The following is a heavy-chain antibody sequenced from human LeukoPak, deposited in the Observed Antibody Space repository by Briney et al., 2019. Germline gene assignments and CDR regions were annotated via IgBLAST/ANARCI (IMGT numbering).Heavy chain of an antibody. CDR3: ARGNYDSSGYLAYYFDY. CDR2: IYYSGST. V-gene: IGHV4-31*03. Sequence: SETLSLTCTVSGGSISSGGYYWSWIRQHPGKGLEWIGYIYYSGSTYYNPSLKSRVTISVDTSKNQFSLKLSSVTAADTAVYYCARGNYDSSGYLAYYFDYWGQGTLVTVSS. D-gene: IGHD3-22*01. CDR1: GGSISSGGYY. J-gene: IGHJ4*02.